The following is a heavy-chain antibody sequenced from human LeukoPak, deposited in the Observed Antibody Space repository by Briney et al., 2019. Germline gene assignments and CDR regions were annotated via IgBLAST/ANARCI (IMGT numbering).Heavy chain of an antibody. J-gene: IGHJ4*02. CDR2: IYYSGST. CDR1: GGSISSYY. CDR3: AVDYYDSSGFFDY. D-gene: IGHD3-22*01. V-gene: IGHV4-59*01. Sequence: SETLSLTCTVSGGSISSYYWSWIRQPPGKGLEWIGYIYYSGSTNYNPSLKSRVTISVDTSKNQFSLKLSSVTAADTAVYYCAVDYYDSSGFFDYWGQGTLVTVSS.